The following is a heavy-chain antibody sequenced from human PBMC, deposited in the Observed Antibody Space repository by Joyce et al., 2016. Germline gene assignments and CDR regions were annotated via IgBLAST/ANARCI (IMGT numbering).Heavy chain of an antibody. V-gene: IGHV4-4*02. CDR2: VSYRGSP. CDR1: GVSITSDDW. D-gene: IGHD6-19*01. CDR3: TRDVRSVAGNVGYGAFDL. Sequence: QVQLQESGPGLVKPSGTLSLNCAVSGVSITSDDWWSWIRQSPEKGLDWLGEVSYRGSPIYNPSHKRRVNISLDKSKNQFSLNFNSVTAADTAMYYCTRDVRSVAGNVGYGAFDLWGQGIMVTVSS. J-gene: IGHJ3*01.